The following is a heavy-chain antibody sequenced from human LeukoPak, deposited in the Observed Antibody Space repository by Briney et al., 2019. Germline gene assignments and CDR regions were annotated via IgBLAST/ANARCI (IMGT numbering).Heavy chain of an antibody. CDR3: ARDAGYCSGGSCHFYGMDV. V-gene: IGHV1-69*13. CDR2: IIPILGTA. CDR1: GGTFSSYA. D-gene: IGHD2-15*01. Sequence: SAKVSCKASGGTFSSYAISWVRQAPGQGLEWMGGIIPILGTANYAQKFQGRVTITADESTGTAYMELSSLRSEDTAVYYCARDAGYCSGGSCHFYGMDVWGQGTTVTVSS. J-gene: IGHJ6*02.